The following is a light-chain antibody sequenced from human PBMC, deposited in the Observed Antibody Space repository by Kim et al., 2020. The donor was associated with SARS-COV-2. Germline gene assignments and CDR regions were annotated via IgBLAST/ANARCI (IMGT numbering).Light chain of an antibody. CDR2: SAS. Sequence: VSPGERATLSCGASQSVSHDLAWYQQKLGQAPRLLIYSASTRATDIPARFSGSGSGTEFTLTISSLQYEDFAVYYCQHYTSWPLAFGQGTKVDIK. CDR3: QHYTSWPLA. V-gene: IGKV3-15*01. J-gene: IGKJ1*01. CDR1: QSVSHD.